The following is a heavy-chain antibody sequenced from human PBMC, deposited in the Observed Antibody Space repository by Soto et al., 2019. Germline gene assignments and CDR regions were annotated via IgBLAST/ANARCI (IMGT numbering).Heavy chain of an antibody. CDR2: IRKKVNSYTT. V-gene: IGHV3-72*01. CDR3: ARVATAYNYDY. J-gene: IGHJ4*02. Sequence: EVQLVESGGGLVQPGGSLRLSCAASGFTFSDHYMDWVRQAPGKGLEWVGRIRKKVNSYTTEYAASVKGRFTISRDDSKNSLYLQMNSPKTEDTAFYYCARVATAYNYDYWGQGTLVTVSS. D-gene: IGHD2-21*02. CDR1: GFTFSDHY.